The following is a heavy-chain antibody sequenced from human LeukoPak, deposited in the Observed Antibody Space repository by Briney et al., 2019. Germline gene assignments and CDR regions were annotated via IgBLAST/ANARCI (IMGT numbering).Heavy chain of an antibody. CDR2: INHSGST. Sequence: SETLSLTCAVYGGSFSDYYWSWIRQPPGKGLEWIGEINHSGSTNYNPSLKSRVTISVDTSKNQFSPKLSSVTAADTAVYYCARRKLWFGNNYWGQGTLVTVSS. J-gene: IGHJ4*02. D-gene: IGHD3-10*01. V-gene: IGHV4-34*01. CDR1: GGSFSDYY. CDR3: ARRKLWFGNNY.